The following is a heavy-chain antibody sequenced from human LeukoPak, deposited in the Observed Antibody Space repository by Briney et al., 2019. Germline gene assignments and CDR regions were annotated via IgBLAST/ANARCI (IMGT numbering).Heavy chain of an antibody. J-gene: IGHJ5*02. V-gene: IGHV4-39*07. CDR3: ARDGDYVPPPA. Sequence: NPSETLSLTCTVSGDSISSSTYYWGWIRQPPGKGLEWIGIIYYGGSISYNPSLKSRVSISVDTSKNQFSLSLSSVTAADTAVYYCARDGDYVPPPAWGQGTLVTVSS. CDR2: IYYGGSI. CDR1: GDSISSSTYY. D-gene: IGHD4-17*01.